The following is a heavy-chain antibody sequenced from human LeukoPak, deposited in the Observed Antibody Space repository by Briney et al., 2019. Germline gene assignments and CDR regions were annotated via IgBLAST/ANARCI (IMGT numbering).Heavy chain of an antibody. J-gene: IGHJ4*02. CDR2: IRNDGTIK. CDR3: AKTGSSSWGYFDY. Sequence: PGGSLRLSCAASGFTFSNYGMHWVRQAPGKGLEWVAFIRNDGTIKYYADSVKGRFTISRDNSKSTLYLQMNSLRAEDTAVYYCAKTGSSSWGYFDYWGQGTLVTVSS. V-gene: IGHV3-30*02. D-gene: IGHD6-13*01. CDR1: GFTFSNYG.